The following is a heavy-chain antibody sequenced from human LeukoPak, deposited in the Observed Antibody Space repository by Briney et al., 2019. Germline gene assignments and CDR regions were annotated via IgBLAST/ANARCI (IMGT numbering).Heavy chain of an antibody. D-gene: IGHD2-15*01. V-gene: IGHV3-21*01. CDR2: ISSSSSYI. J-gene: IGHJ6*03. CDR1: GFTFSSYS. Sequence: GGSLRLSCAASGFTFSSYSMNWVRQAPGKGLEWVSSISSSSSYIYYADSVKGRFTISRDNAKNSLYLQMNSLRAEDTAVYYCARDNSHLEYCSGGSCSDYYYMDVWGKGATVTVSS. CDR3: ARDNSHLEYCSGGSCSDYYYMDV.